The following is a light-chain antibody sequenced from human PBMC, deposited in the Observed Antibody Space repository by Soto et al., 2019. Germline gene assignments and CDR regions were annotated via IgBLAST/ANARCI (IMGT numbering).Light chain of an antibody. J-gene: IGKJ1*01. CDR3: QQYDSYSQT. CDR2: DGS. CDR1: QGISRW. V-gene: IGKV1-5*01. Sequence: DIQMTQSPSTLSASVGDRVTITCRASQGISRWLAWYQQKPGKAPKLLIYDGSSLESGVPSRFSGSGSGTEFTLTISSLQPDDFATYYCQQYDSYSQTFGQGTKVDIK.